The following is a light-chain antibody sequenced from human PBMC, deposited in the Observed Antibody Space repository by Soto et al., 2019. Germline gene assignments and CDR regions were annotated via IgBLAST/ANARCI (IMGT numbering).Light chain of an antibody. CDR1: SSDVGSYNR. V-gene: IGLV2-18*02. CDR3: NSYTGNSNYV. Sequence: QSALTQPPSVSGSPGQSVAISCTGTSSDVGSYNRVSWYQQPPGAAPKLMIYEVSNRPSGVPDRFSGSKSGNTASLTISGLQAEDEADYYCNSYTGNSNYVFGTGIKLTVL. CDR2: EVS. J-gene: IGLJ1*01.